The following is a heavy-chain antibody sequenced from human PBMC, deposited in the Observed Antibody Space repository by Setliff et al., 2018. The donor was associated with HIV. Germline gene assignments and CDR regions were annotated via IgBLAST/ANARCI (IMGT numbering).Heavy chain of an antibody. CDR1: GGSFSGYY. V-gene: IGHV4-34*01. CDR3: ARRRSSSWYGADAFDI. J-gene: IGHJ3*02. CDR2: INHSGST. D-gene: IGHD6-13*01. Sequence: SETLSLTCAVYGGSFSGYYWSWIRQPPGKGLEWIGEINHSGSTNYNPSLKSRVTISVDTSKNQFSLKLSSVTAADTAVYYCARRRSSSWYGADAFDIWGQGTMVTVSS.